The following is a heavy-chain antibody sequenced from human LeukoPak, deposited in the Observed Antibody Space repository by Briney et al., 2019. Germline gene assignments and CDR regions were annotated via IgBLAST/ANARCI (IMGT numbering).Heavy chain of an antibody. CDR2: INAGNGNT. D-gene: IGHD3-16*01. Sequence: ASVKVSCKASGYTFTSYAMHWVRQAPGQRLEWMGWINAGNGNTKYSQEFQGRVTITRDTSASTAYMELSSLRSEDMAVYYCARFGATSFSFDYWGQGTLVTVSS. J-gene: IGHJ4*02. CDR1: GYTFTSYA. CDR3: ARFGATSFSFDY. V-gene: IGHV1-3*03.